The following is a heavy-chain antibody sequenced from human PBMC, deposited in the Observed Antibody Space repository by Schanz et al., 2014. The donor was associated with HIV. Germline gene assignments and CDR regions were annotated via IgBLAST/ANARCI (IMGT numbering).Heavy chain of an antibody. J-gene: IGHJ6*02. D-gene: IGHD3-10*01. CDR1: GFTFDDYA. V-gene: IGHV3-9*01. CDR3: AKDLNILLWFGEYGMDV. CDR2: ISWNSGSI. Sequence: EVRLVESGGTSVQPGRSLRLSCAASGFTFDDYAMHWVRQAPGKGLEWVSGISWNSGSIDYADSVKGRFTISRDNAKNSLYLQMNSLRAEDTALYYCAKDLNILLWFGEYGMDVWGQGTTVTVSS.